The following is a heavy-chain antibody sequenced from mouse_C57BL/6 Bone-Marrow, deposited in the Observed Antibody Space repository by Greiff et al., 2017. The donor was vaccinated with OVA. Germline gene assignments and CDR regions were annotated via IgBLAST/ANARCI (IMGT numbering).Heavy chain of an antibody. D-gene: IGHD2-3*01. J-gene: IGHJ1*03. CDR3: ARRWLLRGYWYFDV. CDR1: GYTFTSYW. Sequence: VQLQQPGAELVKPGASVKMSCKASGYTFTSYWITWVKQRPGQGLEWIGDIYPGSGGTNYNEKFKSKATLTVDTSSSTAYMQLSSLTSEDAAVYYCARRWLLRGYWYFDVWGTGTTVTVSS. CDR2: IYPGSGGT. V-gene: IGHV1-55*01.